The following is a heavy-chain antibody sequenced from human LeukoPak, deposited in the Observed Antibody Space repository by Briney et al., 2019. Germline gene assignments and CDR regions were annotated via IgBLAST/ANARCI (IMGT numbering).Heavy chain of an antibody. J-gene: IGHJ3*02. CDR3: ARDQYYYDSSGYYYDAFDI. CDR2: IYYSGST. V-gene: IGHV4-59*01. Sequence: PSETLSLTCTVSGGSISSYYWSWIRQPPGKGLESIGYIYYSGSTNYNPSLKSRVTISVDTSKNQFSLKLSSVTDADTAVYYCARDQYYYDSSGYYYDAFDIWGQGTMVTVSS. CDR1: GGSISSYY. D-gene: IGHD3-22*01.